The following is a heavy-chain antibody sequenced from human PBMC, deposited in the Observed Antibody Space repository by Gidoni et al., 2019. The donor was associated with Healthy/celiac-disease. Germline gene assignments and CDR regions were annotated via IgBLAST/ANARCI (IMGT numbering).Heavy chain of an antibody. CDR2: ISSSSSYI. J-gene: IGHJ6*02. V-gene: IGHV3-21*01. Sequence: EVQLVESGGGLVKPGGSLRLSCAASGFTFSSYSLHWVRQAPGKGLEWVSSISSSSSYIYYADSVKGRFTISRDNAKNSLYLQMNSLRAEDTAVYYCARDQKVGYCSSTSCPYYYYYGMDVWGQGTTVTVS. CDR1: GFTFSSYS. D-gene: IGHD2-2*01. CDR3: ARDQKVGYCSSTSCPYYYYYGMDV.